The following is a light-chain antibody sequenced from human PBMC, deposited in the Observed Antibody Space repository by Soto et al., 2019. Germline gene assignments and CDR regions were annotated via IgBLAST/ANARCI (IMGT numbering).Light chain of an antibody. CDR3: QQRASWPPSIT. CDR1: QSVGSH. CDR2: DAS. J-gene: IGKJ5*01. V-gene: IGKV3-11*01. Sequence: SGLTKYRTSLSLCTGVGATVSCRASQSVGSHLAWYQQKPGQAPRLLIHDASSRATGIPPRFSGSGSGTDFTLTINSLEPEDFAVYYCQQRASWPPSITFGQGTRLEIK.